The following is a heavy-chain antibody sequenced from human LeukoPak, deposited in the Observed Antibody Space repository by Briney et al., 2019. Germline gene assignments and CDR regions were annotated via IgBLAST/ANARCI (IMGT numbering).Heavy chain of an antibody. CDR1: EFTVDGNH. CDR3: ASFSGNSLTRM. D-gene: IGHD1-26*01. V-gene: IGHV3-66*01. Sequence: GDSLRLSCAVSEFTVDGNHMSWVRQAPGKGLEWVSVIYNDGRTYYADSVRDRFTISRGNSKNTLDLQLNRLRVEDTAVYYCASFSGNSLTRMWGQGAMVIVSS. J-gene: IGHJ3*01. CDR2: IYNDGRT.